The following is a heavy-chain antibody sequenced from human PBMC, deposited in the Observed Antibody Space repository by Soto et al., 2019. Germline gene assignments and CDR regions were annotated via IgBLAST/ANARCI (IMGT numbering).Heavy chain of an antibody. J-gene: IGHJ4*02. CDR2: IRSKANSYAT. V-gene: IGHV3-73*02. CDR3: TRLCGGDCHSP. D-gene: IGHD2-21*02. CDR1: GFTFSGSA. Sequence: EVQLVESGGGLVQPGGSLKLSCAASGFTFSGSAMHWVRQASGKGLEWVGRIRSKANSYATAYAASVKGRFTISRDDSKNTAYLQMNSLKTEYTAVYYCTRLCGGDCHSPWGQGTLVTVSS.